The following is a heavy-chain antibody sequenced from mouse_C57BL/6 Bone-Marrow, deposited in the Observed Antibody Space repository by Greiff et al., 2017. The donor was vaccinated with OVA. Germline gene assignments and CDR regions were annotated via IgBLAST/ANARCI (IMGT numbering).Heavy chain of an antibody. Sequence: VQLQQPGAELVKPGASVKLSCKASGYTFTSYWMQWVKQRPGQGLEWIGEIDPSDSYTNYNQKFKGKATLTVDTSSSTAYMQLSSLTSEDSAVYYCASPSNYGFAYWGQGTLVTVSA. CDR1: GYTFTSYW. V-gene: IGHV1-50*01. CDR2: IDPSDSYT. D-gene: IGHD2-5*01. CDR3: ASPSNYGFAY. J-gene: IGHJ3*01.